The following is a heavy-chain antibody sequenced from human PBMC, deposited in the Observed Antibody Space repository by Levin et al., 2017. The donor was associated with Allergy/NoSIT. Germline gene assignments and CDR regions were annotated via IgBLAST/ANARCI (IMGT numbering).Heavy chain of an antibody. CDR2: INHSGST. D-gene: IGHD2-15*01. J-gene: IGHJ1*01. Sequence: SETLSLTCAVYGGSFSGYYWTWIRQPPGKGLEWIGEINHSGSTNYNPSLKSRVIISVDTSKNQFSLKLSSVTAADTAVYYCARSVVARGGYFQHWGQGTLVTVSS. CDR3: ARSVVARGGYFQH. V-gene: IGHV4-34*01. CDR1: GGSFSGYY.